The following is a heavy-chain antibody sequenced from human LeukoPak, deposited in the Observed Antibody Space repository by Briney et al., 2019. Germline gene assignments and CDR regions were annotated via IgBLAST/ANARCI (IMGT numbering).Heavy chain of an antibody. CDR3: AKGSGVVVVVAAIDY. Sequence: GGSLRLSCAASGFTFSVYAMNWVRQAPGKGLEWVSAISGRGGSTYYADSVKGRFTISRDNSKNTLYLQLNNLRVEDTAVYYCAKGSGVVVVVAAIDYWGQGTPVTVSS. D-gene: IGHD2-15*01. CDR2: ISGRGGST. V-gene: IGHV3-23*01. J-gene: IGHJ4*02. CDR1: GFTFSVYA.